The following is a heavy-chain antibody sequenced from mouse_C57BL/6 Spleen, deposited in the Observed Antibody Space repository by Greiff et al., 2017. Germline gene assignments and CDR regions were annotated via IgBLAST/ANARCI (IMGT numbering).Heavy chain of an antibody. Sequence: DVMLVESGGGLVKPGGSLKLSCAASGFTFSDYGMHWVRQAPEKGLEWVAYISSGSSTIYYADTVKGRFTISRDNAKSTLFLQMTSLRSEDTAMYYCARDGTDYWGQGTTLTVSS. D-gene: IGHD4-1*01. CDR1: GFTFSDYG. CDR2: ISSGSSTI. CDR3: ARDGTDY. V-gene: IGHV5-17*01. J-gene: IGHJ2*01.